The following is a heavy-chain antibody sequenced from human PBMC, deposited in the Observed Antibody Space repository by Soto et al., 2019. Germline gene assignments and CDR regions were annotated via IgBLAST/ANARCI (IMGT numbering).Heavy chain of an antibody. CDR1: GYTFTSYD. CDR2: MNPNSGNP. J-gene: IGHJ6*02. CDR3: AREKSDGMDV. Sequence: QVQLVQSGAEVKKPGASVKVSCKASGYTFTSYDINWVRQATGQGLEWMGWMNPNSGNPGYARKFQGRVTMTRNTTISTAYMELGSRRSEVTAVYYCAREKSDGMDVWGQGTTVTVSS. V-gene: IGHV1-8*01.